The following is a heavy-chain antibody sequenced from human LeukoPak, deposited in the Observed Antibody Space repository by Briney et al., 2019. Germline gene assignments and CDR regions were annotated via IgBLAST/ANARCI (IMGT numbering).Heavy chain of an antibody. V-gene: IGHV3-23*01. CDR1: GFTFSSYA. CDR3: AKPYYYGSGSYPIDY. J-gene: IGHJ4*02. D-gene: IGHD3-10*01. CDR2: ISGSGGST. Sequence: GGSLRLSCAASGFTFSSYAMSWVRQAPGKGLEWASAISGSGGSTYYADSVKGRFTISRDNSKNTLYLQMNSLRAEDTAVYYCAKPYYYGSGSYPIDYWGQGTLVTVSS.